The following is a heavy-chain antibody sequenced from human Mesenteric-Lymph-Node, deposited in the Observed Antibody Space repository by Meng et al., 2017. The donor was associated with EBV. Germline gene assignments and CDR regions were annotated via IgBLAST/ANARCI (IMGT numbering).Heavy chain of an antibody. CDR3: ARDKLSGWSAFDS. V-gene: IGHV4-59*01. J-gene: IGHJ4*02. CDR1: GDSISNYY. D-gene: IGHD6-19*01. Sequence: QGARKGAGPGRVKPSETLSLTCTVSGDSISNYYWGWIRQSPGKGLEWIGYINSRGSTNNNPSLKSRATISVDTSKNQFSLKLSSVTAADTAVYYCARDKLSGWSAFDSWGQGTLVTVSS. CDR2: INSRGST.